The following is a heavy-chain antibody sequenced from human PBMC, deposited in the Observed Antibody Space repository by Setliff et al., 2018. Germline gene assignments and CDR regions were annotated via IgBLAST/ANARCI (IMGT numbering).Heavy chain of an antibody. CDR2: IFSKGST. Sequence: LSLTCTVAGGPINTGNYYWSWFRQPAGKGLEWIGQIFSKGSTNTNPSLMSRVTISMDTSKNQFSLRLTSMTAADTGVYYCARSIAAAATKFWGQGTAVTVSS. CDR1: GGPINTGNYY. D-gene: IGHD6-25*01. CDR3: ARSIAAAATKF. V-gene: IGHV4-61*09. J-gene: IGHJ4*02.